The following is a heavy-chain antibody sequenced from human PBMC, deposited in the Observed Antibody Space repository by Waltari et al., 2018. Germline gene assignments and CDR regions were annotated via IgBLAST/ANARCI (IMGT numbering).Heavy chain of an antibody. Sequence: EVQLVESGGGWAQPGGSLRRACAASGRSFSNYWMTWVRQASGKGPEWVANIKQDGSEKYYMDSVKGRFTISRDNAKNSLYLQMNNLRVEDTAVYYCTRGGRDSSWYWRDWGQGTLVTVSS. V-gene: IGHV3-7*01. J-gene: IGHJ4*02. CDR2: IKQDGSEK. CDR3: TRGGRDSSWYWRD. D-gene: IGHD6-13*01. CDR1: GRSFSNYW.